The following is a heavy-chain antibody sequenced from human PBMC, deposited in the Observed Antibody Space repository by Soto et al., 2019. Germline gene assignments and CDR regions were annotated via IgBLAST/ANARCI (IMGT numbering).Heavy chain of an antibody. CDR1: GFHFSSHG. J-gene: IGHJ4*02. V-gene: IGHV3-30*03. D-gene: IGHD3-10*01. Sequence: PGGSLRLSCAASGFHFSSHGMHWVRQAPGKGLEWVAVISYDESDTYYADSVKGRFTISRDNSKNTLYLQMNSLRPEDTAVYYCARDLTYSFDYWGQGTLVTVSS. CDR3: ARDLTYSFDY. CDR2: ISYDESDT.